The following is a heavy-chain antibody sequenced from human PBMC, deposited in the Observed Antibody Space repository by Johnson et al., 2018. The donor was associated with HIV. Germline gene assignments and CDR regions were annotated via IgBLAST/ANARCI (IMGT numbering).Heavy chain of an antibody. CDR1: GFTFSSYA. D-gene: IGHD3-10*01. V-gene: IGHV3-23*04. CDR2: ISWNGAYT. CDR3: ARWVMVRGREGFDM. J-gene: IGHJ3*02. Sequence: MQLVESGGGVVQPGGSLRLSWAAAGFTFSSYAMTWVRQAPGKGLEWVSGISWNGAYTGCAASVKGRFTISRDSSKNTLYLQMNSLRAEDTAVYYCARWVMVRGREGFDMWGQGTMVTVSS.